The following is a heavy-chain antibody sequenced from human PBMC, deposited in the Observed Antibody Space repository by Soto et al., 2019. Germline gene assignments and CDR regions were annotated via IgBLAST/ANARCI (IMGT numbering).Heavy chain of an antibody. Sequence: GGSLRLSCAASGFTFSNYAMSWVRQAPGKGLEWVSTISGNGGSTYYADSVKGRFTISRDNSKNMLFLQINSLRDDDSAVYYCAKRPASIITFDYWGQGIPVTLSS. J-gene: IGHJ4*02. V-gene: IGHV3-23*01. CDR3: AKRPASIITFDY. CDR1: GFTFSNYA. CDR2: ISGNGGST. D-gene: IGHD2-2*01.